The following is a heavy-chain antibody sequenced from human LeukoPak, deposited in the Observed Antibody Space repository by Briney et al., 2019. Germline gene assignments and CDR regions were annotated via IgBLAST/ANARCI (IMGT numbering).Heavy chain of an antibody. V-gene: IGHV3-33*01. D-gene: IGHD5-18*01. CDR1: GFTFSSYG. CDR2: IWYDGSNK. J-gene: IGHJ6*02. Sequence: GGSLRLSCAASGFTFSSYGMHWVRQAPGKGLEWVAVIWYDGSNKYYADSVKGRFTISRDNSKNTLYLQMNSLRAEDTAVYYCARGEGYSYGYYYYYYGMDVWGQGTTVTVSS. CDR3: ARGEGYSYGYYYYYYGMDV.